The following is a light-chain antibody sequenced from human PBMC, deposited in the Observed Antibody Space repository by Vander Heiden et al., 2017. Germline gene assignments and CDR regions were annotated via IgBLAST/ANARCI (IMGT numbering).Light chain of an antibody. CDR3: AAWDDSLSVP. Sequence: QSVLTQPPSASGTPGQRVTISCSGSSSNIGSNYVYWYQQLPGTAPQLLIYRNNPRPSGVPDRFSCSKSGTSASLAISGLRSEDEADYYCAAWDDSLSVPFGGGTKLTVL. V-gene: IGLV1-47*01. J-gene: IGLJ2*01. CDR1: SSNIGSNY. CDR2: RNN.